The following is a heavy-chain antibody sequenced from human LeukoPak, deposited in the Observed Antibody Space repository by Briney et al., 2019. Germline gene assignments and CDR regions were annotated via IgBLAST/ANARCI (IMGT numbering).Heavy chain of an antibody. CDR3: AKVGTTVTGLD. CDR1: GFTFSSYG. D-gene: IGHD4-17*01. J-gene: IGHJ4*02. Sequence: PGGSLRLSCAASGFTFSSYGMHWVRQAPGKGLEWVAVIWYDGSNKYYADSVKGRFTISRDNSKNTLYLQMNSLRAEDTAVYYCAKVGTTVTGLDWGQGTLVTVSS. V-gene: IGHV3-30*02. CDR2: IWYDGSNK.